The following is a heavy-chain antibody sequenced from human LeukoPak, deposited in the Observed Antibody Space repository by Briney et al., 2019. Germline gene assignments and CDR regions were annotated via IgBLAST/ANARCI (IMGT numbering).Heavy chain of an antibody. Sequence: SETLSLTCTVSGGSISSYYWSWIRQPAGKGLEWIGRIYTSGSTNYNPSLKSRVTISVDTSKNQFSLKLSSVTAADTAVYYCAGRNKLGDRADYWGQGTLVTVSS. CDR1: GGSISSYY. J-gene: IGHJ4*02. D-gene: IGHD1-26*01. CDR3: AGRNKLGDRADY. V-gene: IGHV4-4*07. CDR2: IYTSGST.